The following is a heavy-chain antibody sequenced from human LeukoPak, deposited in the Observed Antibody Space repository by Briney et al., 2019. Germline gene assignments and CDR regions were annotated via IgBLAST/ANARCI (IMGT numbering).Heavy chain of an antibody. Sequence: PSETLSLTGTVSGGSISSYYWSWIRQPPGKGLEWIGYIYYSGSTNYNPSLKSRVTISVDTSKNQFSLKLSSVTAADTAVYYCARHGYSSGWWEGYYYYYGMDVWGQGTTVTVSS. D-gene: IGHD6-19*01. CDR2: IYYSGST. J-gene: IGHJ6*02. CDR1: GGSISSYY. CDR3: ARHGYSSGWWEGYYYYYGMDV. V-gene: IGHV4-59*08.